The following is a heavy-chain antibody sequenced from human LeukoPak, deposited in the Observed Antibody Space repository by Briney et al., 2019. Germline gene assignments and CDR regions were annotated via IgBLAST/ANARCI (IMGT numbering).Heavy chain of an antibody. D-gene: IGHD2-15*01. V-gene: IGHV1-2*02. CDR1: GYTFTGYY. J-gene: IGHJ4*02. Sequence: GASVKVSCKASGYTFTGYYIHWVRQAPGQGLEWMGWINRNSGGTKYAQKFQGRVTMTRDTSISTAYMELNRLISDDTAVYYCARVESLYCSSGSCYDYWGQGTLVTVSS. CDR2: INRNSGGT. CDR3: ARVESLYCSSGSCYDY.